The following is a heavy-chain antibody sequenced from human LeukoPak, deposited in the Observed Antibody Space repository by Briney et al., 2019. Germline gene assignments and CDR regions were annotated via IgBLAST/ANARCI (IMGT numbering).Heavy chain of an antibody. Sequence: GGSLRLSCTASGFTFSSYAMNWVRQAPGKGLEWVAVISYDGTNKYYADSVKGRFTISRDNSKNTLHLQMNSLRAEDTAVYYCAKDDRGNEAPFDYWGQGTLVTVSS. V-gene: IGHV3-30*18. CDR2: ISYDGTNK. J-gene: IGHJ4*02. CDR3: AKDDRGNEAPFDY. CDR1: GFTFSSYA.